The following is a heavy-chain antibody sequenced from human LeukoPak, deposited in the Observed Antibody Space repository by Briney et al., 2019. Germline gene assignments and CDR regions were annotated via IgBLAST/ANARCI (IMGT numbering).Heavy chain of an antibody. V-gene: IGHV4-59*08. Sequence: SETLSLTCTVSGGSISSYYWSWIRQPPGKGLEWIGYIYYSGSTDYNPSLKSRVTMSVDTSKNQFSLKLSSVTAADTAVYYCATLQSSGYDYPDYWGQGILVTVSS. J-gene: IGHJ4*02. CDR1: GGSISSYY. CDR3: ATLQSSGYDYPDY. CDR2: IYYSGST. D-gene: IGHD3-22*01.